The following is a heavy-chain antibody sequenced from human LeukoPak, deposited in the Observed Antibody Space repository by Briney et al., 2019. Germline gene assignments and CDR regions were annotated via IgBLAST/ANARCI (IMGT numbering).Heavy chain of an antibody. J-gene: IGHJ4*02. CDR2: IKQDGSEK. Sequence: GGSLRLSCAASGFTFSNYWMTWVRQAPGKGLEWVANIKQDGSEKYYVDSVKGRFTISRDNAKNSLYLQMNSLRAEDTALYYCAKGFSSGYYVSVDYWGQGTLVTVSS. V-gene: IGHV3-7*03. CDR1: GFTFSNYW. D-gene: IGHD3-22*01. CDR3: AKGFSSGYYVSVDY.